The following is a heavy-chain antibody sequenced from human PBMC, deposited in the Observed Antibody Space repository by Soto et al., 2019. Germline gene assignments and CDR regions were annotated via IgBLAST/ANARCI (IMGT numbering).Heavy chain of an antibody. CDR3: AKVIVLGASTIEY. V-gene: IGHV3-23*01. Sequence: EEQVLESGGGLAQPGGSLRLSCVASGFIFQNYAMSWVRQTPGKGLEWVSVINGPGNTTFYADSVKGRFTVSRDNSRNMVYLDMNSLRVDDTGDYYCAKVIVLGASTIEYWGLGTPVIVSS. D-gene: IGHD3-16*01. CDR1: GFIFQNYA. CDR2: INGPGNTT. J-gene: IGHJ4*01.